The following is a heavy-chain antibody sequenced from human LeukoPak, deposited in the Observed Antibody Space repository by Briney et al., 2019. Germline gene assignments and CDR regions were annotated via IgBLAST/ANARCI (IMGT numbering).Heavy chain of an antibody. CDR1: TGSFSGYY. V-gene: IGHV4-34*01. CDR2: INHSGST. D-gene: IGHD6-13*01. CDR3: ARGRLLGKAVAGIPPPAFDY. J-gene: IGHJ4*02. Sequence: PSETLSLTCAVYTGSFSGYYWSWIRQPPGKGLEWIGEINHSGSTNYNPSLKSRVTISVDTSKNQFSLKLSSVTAADTAVYYCARGRLLGKAVAGIPPPAFDYWGQGTLVTVSS.